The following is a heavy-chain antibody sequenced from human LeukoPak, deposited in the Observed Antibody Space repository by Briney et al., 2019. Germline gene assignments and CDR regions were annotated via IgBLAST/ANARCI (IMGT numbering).Heavy chain of an antibody. CDR2: ISGSGGSI. D-gene: IGHD2-21*01. V-gene: IGHV3-23*01. CDR3: AKVVKGYYYYMDV. Sequence: PGGSLRLSCAASGFTFSSYAMSWVRQAPGKGLEWVSAISGSGGSIYYADSVKGRFTISRDNSKNTLYLQMNSLRAEDTAVYYCAKVVKGYYYYMDVWGKGTTVTVSS. CDR1: GFTFSSYA. J-gene: IGHJ6*03.